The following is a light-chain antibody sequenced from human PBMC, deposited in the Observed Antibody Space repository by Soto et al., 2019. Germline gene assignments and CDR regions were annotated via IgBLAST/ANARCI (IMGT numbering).Light chain of an antibody. V-gene: IGKV1-9*01. CDR1: QGISSY. Sequence: IQLTQSPSSLSASVGARVTIPCRASQGISSYLAGYQQKPGKAPKILIYAASTLQSGVPSRFSGSGSSTDFTLTIASLQTEEFATDDWAHLNSYPYTCGQGTKLEIK. CDR3: AHLNSYPYT. J-gene: IGKJ2*01. CDR2: AAS.